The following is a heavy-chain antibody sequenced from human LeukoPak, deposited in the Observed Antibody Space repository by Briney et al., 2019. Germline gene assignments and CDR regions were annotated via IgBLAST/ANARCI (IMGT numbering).Heavy chain of an antibody. CDR3: ARVPDCGGDCSTYYFNY. D-gene: IGHD2-21*02. J-gene: IGHJ4*02. CDR2: INPNSGGT. CDR1: GYTFTGYY. Sequence: ASVKVSCKASGYTFTGYYMHWVRQAPGQGLEWMGWINPNSGGTNYAQKFQGRVTMTRDTSISTAYMELSRLRSDDTAVYYCARVPDCGGDCSTYYFNYWGQGTLVTVSS. V-gene: IGHV1-2*02.